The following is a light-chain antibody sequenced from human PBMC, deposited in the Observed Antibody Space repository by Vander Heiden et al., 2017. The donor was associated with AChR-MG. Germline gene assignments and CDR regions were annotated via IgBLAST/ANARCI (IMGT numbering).Light chain of an antibody. CDR3: PQVARWPLST. V-gene: IGKV3-11*01. CDR2: DAS. Sequence: ESVLTHSPATLSLSPGERATVACRASQSVRSYLAWYTQNPGQAPRLLIYDASTRATGIAARFRGTASGTDFTLTISSPEPEDFTVYYCPQVARWPLSTFDQGTKLEMK. J-gene: IGKJ2*01. CDR1: QSVRSY.